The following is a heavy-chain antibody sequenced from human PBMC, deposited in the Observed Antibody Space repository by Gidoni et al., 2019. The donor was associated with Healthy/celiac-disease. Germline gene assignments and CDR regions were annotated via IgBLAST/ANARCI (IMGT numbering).Heavy chain of an antibody. D-gene: IGHD6-19*01. CDR3: ARSPGIAVAGTGPFDY. V-gene: IGHV2-70*01. CDR2: IDWDDDK. J-gene: IGHJ4*02. Sequence: TLTCTFSGFSLSTSGMCVSWIRQPPGKALEWLALIDWDDDKYYSTSLKTRLTISKDTSKNQVVLTMTNMDPVDTATYYCARSPGIAVAGTGPFDYWGQGTLVTVSS. CDR1: GFSLSTSGMC.